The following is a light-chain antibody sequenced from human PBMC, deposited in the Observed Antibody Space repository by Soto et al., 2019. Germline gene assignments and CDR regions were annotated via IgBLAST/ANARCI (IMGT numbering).Light chain of an antibody. CDR3: QHYNDWPYT. V-gene: IGKV3-15*01. Sequence: EIVMTQSPATLSVSPGERATLSCRASQSVSSTLAWYQQKPGQAPRLVIYGASTRATGVPARFSGSGSGTEFTLTISSLQSEDSAVYNCQHYNDWPYTFGQGTKLEIK. CDR2: GAS. CDR1: QSVSST. J-gene: IGKJ2*01.